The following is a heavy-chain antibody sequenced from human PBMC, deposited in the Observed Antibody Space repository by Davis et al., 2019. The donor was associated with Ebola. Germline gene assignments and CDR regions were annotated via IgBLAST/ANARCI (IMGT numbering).Heavy chain of an antibody. J-gene: IGHJ6*02. CDR1: GFSFRNYG. CDR3: AKEGGGQQLFYYYGMDV. D-gene: IGHD6-13*01. V-gene: IGHV3-30*02. CDR2: IRYDGSNK. Sequence: PGGSLRLSCGAPGFSFRNYGLHWVRQAPGKGLEWVAFIRYDGSNKYYADSVKGRFTISRDNSKNTRYLQMNSLRAEDTAVYYCAKEGGGQQLFYYYGMDVWGQGTTVTVSS.